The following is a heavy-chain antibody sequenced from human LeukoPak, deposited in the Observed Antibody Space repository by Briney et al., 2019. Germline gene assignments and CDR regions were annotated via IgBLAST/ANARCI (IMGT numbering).Heavy chain of an antibody. J-gene: IGHJ6*02. V-gene: IGHV3-30-3*01. D-gene: IGHD1-26*01. CDR3: ARGEAEQNYSYYNMAV. CDR1: GFTFSTYA. CDR2: ISYDGSNK. Sequence: GGSLRLSCAASGFTFSTYAMHWVRQAPGKGLDWVAVISYDGSNKYHADSVQGRFTTSRDNSKNTLYLQMNSLRPEDTAVYYCARGEAEQNYSYYNMAVGGQGTTVPVPS.